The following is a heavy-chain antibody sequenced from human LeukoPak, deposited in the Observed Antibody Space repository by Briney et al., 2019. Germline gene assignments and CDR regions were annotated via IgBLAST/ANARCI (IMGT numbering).Heavy chain of an antibody. Sequence: ASVKVSCKASGYXLTDYYLHWVRQAPGQGLEWMGWINPKDGGTNYAQKFRGRVTMTTDTSITTAYMDLNSLRSDDTAVYYCARESPYSSSWFDNWGQGTVVTVSS. CDR1: GYXLTDYY. D-gene: IGHD6-13*01. CDR3: ARESPYSSSWFDN. CDR2: INPKDGGT. V-gene: IGHV1-2*02. J-gene: IGHJ4*02.